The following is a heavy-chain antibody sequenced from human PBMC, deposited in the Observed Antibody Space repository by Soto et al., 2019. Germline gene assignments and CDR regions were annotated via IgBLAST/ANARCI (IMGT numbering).Heavy chain of an antibody. CDR3: ARDLITMVRGTLYYYYYGMDV. CDR1: GFTFSSYS. V-gene: IGHV3-21*01. Sequence: EVQLVESGGGLVKPGGSLRLSCAASGFTFSSYSMNWVRQAPGKGLEWGSAISSSSSYIYYADSVKGRFTISRDNGKNSLYLQMNSLRADDTAVYYRARDLITMVRGTLYYYYYGMDVW. D-gene: IGHD3-10*01. J-gene: IGHJ6*01. CDR2: ISSSSSYI.